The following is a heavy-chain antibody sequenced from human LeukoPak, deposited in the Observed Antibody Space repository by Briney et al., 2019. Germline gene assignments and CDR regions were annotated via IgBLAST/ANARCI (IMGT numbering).Heavy chain of an antibody. V-gene: IGHV1-69*13. D-gene: IGHD1-26*01. Sequence: SVKVSCKASGGTFSSYAISWVRQAPGQGLEWMGGIIPIFGTANYAQKFQGRVTITADESTSTAYMELSSLRSEDTAVYYCASVNQWEPDAFDIWGQGTMVTVSS. CDR3: ASVNQWEPDAFDI. CDR1: GGTFSSYA. J-gene: IGHJ3*02. CDR2: IIPIFGTA.